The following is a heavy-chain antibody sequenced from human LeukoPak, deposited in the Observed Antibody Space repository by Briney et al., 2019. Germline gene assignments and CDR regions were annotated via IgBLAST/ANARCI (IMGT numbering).Heavy chain of an antibody. CDR1: GFTFSSYS. CDR2: ISTSSSYI. Sequence: PGGSLRLSCTASGFTFSSYSMNWVRQAPGKGLEWVSSISTSSSYIYYADSVKGRFTISRDNAKNSLYLQMNSLRAEDTAVYYCARAGYQLLDIGQWGQGTLVTVSS. V-gene: IGHV3-21*01. D-gene: IGHD2-2*01. CDR3: ARAGYQLLDIGQ. J-gene: IGHJ4*02.